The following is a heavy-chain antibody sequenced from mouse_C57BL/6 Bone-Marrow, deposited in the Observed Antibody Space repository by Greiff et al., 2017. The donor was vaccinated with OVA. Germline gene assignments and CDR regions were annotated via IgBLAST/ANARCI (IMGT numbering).Heavy chain of an antibody. CDR2: ISSGGDYL. D-gene: IGHD2-2*01. V-gene: IGHV5-9-1*02. Sequence: EVHLVESGEGLVKPGGSLKLSCAASGFTFSSYAMSWVRQTPEKRLEWVAYISSGGDYLYYADTVKGRFTISRDNARNTLYLQMSSLKSEDTAMYYCTRGRVTEFAYWGPGTLVTVSA. CDR1: GFTFSSYA. J-gene: IGHJ3*01. CDR3: TRGRVTEFAY.